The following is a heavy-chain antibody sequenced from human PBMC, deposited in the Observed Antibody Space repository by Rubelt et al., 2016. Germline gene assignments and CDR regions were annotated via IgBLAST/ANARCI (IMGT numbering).Heavy chain of an antibody. D-gene: IGHD3-3*01. CDR2: ISPYSDHT. V-gene: IGHV1-18*01. Sequence: QLVQSGPEVKNPGASLKVSCKSSDYSFTTYSITWVRQAPGQGLEWMGWISPYSDHTSYAPKFQGRVTLTADTSTSSAYMELTNVRSDDTAVYYCARIFSFGVFDFWGQGTLVSVSS. CDR3: ARIFSFGVFDF. CDR1: DYSFTTYS. J-gene: IGHJ4*02.